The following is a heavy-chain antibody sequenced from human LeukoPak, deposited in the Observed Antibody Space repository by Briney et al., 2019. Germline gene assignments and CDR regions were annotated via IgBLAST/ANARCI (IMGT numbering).Heavy chain of an antibody. CDR1: GLTFSSYW. D-gene: IGHD1-26*01. J-gene: IGHJ4*02. V-gene: IGHV3-7*01. CDR3: ARDVVGSLDY. CDR2: IKGDESAR. Sequence: PGGSLRLSCAASGLTFSSYWMAWVRQAPGKGLEWVANIKGDESARHQADSVKGRFTISRDNTRNSLYLQMTNLRGDDTAVYYCARDVVGSLDYWGQGTLVNVSS.